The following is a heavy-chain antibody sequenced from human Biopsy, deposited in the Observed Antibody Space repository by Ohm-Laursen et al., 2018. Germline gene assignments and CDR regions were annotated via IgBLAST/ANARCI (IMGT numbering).Heavy chain of an antibody. CDR2: IYNDGINE. D-gene: IGHD5/OR15-5a*01. V-gene: IGHV3-33*01. CDR3: ARDLRGHWFFDL. Sequence: SLRLSCAAAGFTFKNDNMHWVRQAPGKGLEWVAAIYNDGINEYYADSVKGRFTISSDDSKNTLYLQMNSLRVEDTAVFYCARDLRGHWFFDLWGRGTLVTVSS. J-gene: IGHJ2*01. CDR1: GFTFKNDN.